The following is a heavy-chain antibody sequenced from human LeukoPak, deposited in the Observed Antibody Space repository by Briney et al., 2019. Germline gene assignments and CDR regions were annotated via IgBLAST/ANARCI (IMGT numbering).Heavy chain of an antibody. J-gene: IGHJ4*02. V-gene: IGHV4-34*01. CDR2: INHSGSP. CDR1: GGSFSGYY. Sequence: PSETLSLTCDVYGGSFSGYYWSWIRQPPGKGLEWIGEINHSGSPNYNPSLKSRVTMSLDTPKNQFSLTLSSVTAADTAVYYCARTDLSRARAPRRDYWGQGTLVTVSS. D-gene: IGHD6-6*01. CDR3: ARTDLSRARAPRRDY.